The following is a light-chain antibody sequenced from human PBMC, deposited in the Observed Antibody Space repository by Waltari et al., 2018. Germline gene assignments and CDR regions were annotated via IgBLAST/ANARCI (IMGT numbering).Light chain of an antibody. V-gene: IGLV2-14*01. CDR3: CSFTSRGTWV. Sequence: QSALTQPASVSGSPGQSITISCTGTSSDVGGYNYVSWYHKHPGKVPKLLIFDVSNRPSGVSNRFSGSKSGNTASLTISGLQAEDESDYYCCSFTSRGTWVFGGGTKLTVL. J-gene: IGLJ3*02. CDR1: SSDVGGYNY. CDR2: DVS.